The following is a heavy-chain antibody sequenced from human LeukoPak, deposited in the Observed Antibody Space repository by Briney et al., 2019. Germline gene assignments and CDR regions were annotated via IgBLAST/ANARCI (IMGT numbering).Heavy chain of an antibody. Sequence: PSETLSLTCAVYGGSFSGYYWTWIRQPPGKGLEWIGEIDHSGNTNYNPSLKSRVTISVDTSKNQFSLKLRSVTAADTAVCYCARSPLSPYPVDFWGQGSLVTVSS. CDR3: ARSPLSPYPVDF. J-gene: IGHJ4*02. V-gene: IGHV4-34*01. CDR1: GGSFSGYY. CDR2: IDHSGNT. D-gene: IGHD3-16*02.